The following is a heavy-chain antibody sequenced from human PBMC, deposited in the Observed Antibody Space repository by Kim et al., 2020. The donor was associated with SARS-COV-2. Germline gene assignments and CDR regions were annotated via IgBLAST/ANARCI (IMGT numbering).Heavy chain of an antibody. D-gene: IGHD3-10*01. J-gene: IGHJ6*02. CDR3: TTGVRGVYGMDV. Sequence: GGSLRLSCAASGFTFSGSAMHWVRQASGKGLEWVGRIRSKANSYATAYAASVKGRFTISRDDSKNTAYLQMNSLKTEDTAVYYCTTGVRGVYGMDVWGQGTTVTVSS. CDR1: GFTFSGSA. CDR2: IRSKANSYAT. V-gene: IGHV3-73*01.